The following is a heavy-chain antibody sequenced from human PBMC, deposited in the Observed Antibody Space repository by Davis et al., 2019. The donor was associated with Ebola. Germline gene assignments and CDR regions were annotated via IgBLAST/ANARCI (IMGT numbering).Heavy chain of an antibody. Sequence: GESLKISCAASGFGFRTYDMHWVRQVTGKSLEWVSAIGTAGDTYYPGSVKGRFTISRENARNSLYLQMNSLRAEDTAVYYCVRPAFGSHYFDYWGQGILVMVSS. D-gene: IGHD2-2*01. CDR2: IGTAGDT. CDR1: GFGFRTYD. CDR3: VRPAFGSHYFDY. V-gene: IGHV3-13*01. J-gene: IGHJ4*02.